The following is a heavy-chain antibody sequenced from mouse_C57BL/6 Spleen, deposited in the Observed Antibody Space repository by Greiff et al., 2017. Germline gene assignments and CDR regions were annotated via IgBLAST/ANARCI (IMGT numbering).Heavy chain of an antibody. D-gene: IGHD2-5*01. V-gene: IGHV2-6*03. CDR2: IWSDGST. Sequence: QVQLQQSGPGLVAPSQSLSIPCTVSGFSLTSYGVHWVRQPPGKGLEWLVVIWSDGSTTYNSALNSRLSIRKDNSKGQVFLKMHSLQTDDTAMYYCARDSNWYFDVWGTGTTVTVSS. J-gene: IGHJ1*03. CDR1: GFSLTSYG. CDR3: ARDSNWYFDV.